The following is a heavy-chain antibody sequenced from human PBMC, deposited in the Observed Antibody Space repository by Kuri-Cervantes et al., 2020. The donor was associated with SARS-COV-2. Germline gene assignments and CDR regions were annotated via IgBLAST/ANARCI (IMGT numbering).Heavy chain of an antibody. Sequence: SETLSLTCAVCGGSFSGYYWSWIRQPPGKGLEWIGEINHSGSTNYNPSLKSRVTISVDTSKNQFSLKLSSVTAADTAVYYCARDLKIVGAIVPVGSGGPFDYWGQGTLVTVSS. CDR2: INHSGST. CDR3: ARDLKIVGAIVPVGSGGPFDY. CDR1: GGSFSGYY. V-gene: IGHV4-34*01. D-gene: IGHD1-26*01. J-gene: IGHJ4*02.